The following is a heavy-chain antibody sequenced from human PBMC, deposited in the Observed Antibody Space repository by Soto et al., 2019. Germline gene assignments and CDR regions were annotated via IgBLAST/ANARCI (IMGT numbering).Heavy chain of an antibody. J-gene: IGHJ5*02. V-gene: IGHV4-31*03. CDR3: ARAVVPAAIWGDWFDP. Sequence: SETLSLTCTVSGGSISSGGYYWSWIRQHPGKGLEWIGYIYYSGSTYYNPSLKSRVTISVDTSKNQFSLKLSSVTAADTAVYYCARAVVPAAIWGDWFDPWGQGTLVTVSS. CDR2: IYYSGST. CDR1: GGSISSGGYY. D-gene: IGHD2-2*01.